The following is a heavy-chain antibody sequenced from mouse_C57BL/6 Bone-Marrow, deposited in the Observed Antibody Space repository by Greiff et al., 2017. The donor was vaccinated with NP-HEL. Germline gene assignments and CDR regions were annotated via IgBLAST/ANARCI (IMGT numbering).Heavy chain of an antibody. CDR1: GFTFSSYA. V-gene: IGHV5-4*01. CDR2: ISAGGSYT. J-gene: IGHJ4*01. D-gene: IGHD1-1*01. CDR3: ARESTVVDYYAMDY. Sequence: EVKLMESGGGLVKPGGSLKLSCAASGFTFSSYAMSWVRQTPEQRLEWVATISAGGSYTYYPDNVKGRFTLSRDNAKNNLYLQMSHLKSEDTAMYYCARESTVVDYYAMDYWGQGTSVTVSS.